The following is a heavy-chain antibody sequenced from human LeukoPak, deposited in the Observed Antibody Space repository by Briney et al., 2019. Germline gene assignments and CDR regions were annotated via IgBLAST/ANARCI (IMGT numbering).Heavy chain of an antibody. Sequence: PSEALSLTCTVSGGSISSYYWSWIRQPAGKGLEWFGRIYTSGSTNYNPSLKSRVTMSVDTSKNQFSLKLSSVTAADTAVYYCAGFRYYYGSGSFEAPNWFDPWGQGTLVTVSS. J-gene: IGHJ5*02. V-gene: IGHV4-4*07. CDR1: GGSISSYY. D-gene: IGHD3-10*01. CDR2: IYTSGST. CDR3: AGFRYYYGSGSFEAPNWFDP.